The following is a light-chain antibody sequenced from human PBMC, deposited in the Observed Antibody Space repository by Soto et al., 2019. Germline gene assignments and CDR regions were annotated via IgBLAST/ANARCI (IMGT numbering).Light chain of an antibody. V-gene: IGKV1-5*01. Sequence: DIQMTQSPSTLSASVGDRVIITCRASRSLSNYLAWYQQKPGRAPKLMIFDAYTLESGVPSRFSGSGSGTEFTLTISNLQPDDFATYYCQRYNSFSWTFGQGTRVEI. J-gene: IGKJ1*01. CDR2: DAY. CDR1: RSLSNY. CDR3: QRYNSFSWT.